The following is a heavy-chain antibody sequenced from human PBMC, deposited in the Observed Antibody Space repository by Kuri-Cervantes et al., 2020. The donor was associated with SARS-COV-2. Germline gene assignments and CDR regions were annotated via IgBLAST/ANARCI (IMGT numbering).Heavy chain of an antibody. CDR2: IGTAGDT. D-gene: IGHD1-1*01. V-gene: IGHV3-13*03. Sequence: GGSLRLSCAACGFTFSSYDMHWVRQATGKGLEWVSAIGTAGDTYYPGSVKGQFTISRDNAKNSLYLQMNSLRAEDTAVYYCARSGYNWGPFDYWGQGTLVTVSS. CDR1: GFTFSSYD. J-gene: IGHJ4*02. CDR3: ARSGYNWGPFDY.